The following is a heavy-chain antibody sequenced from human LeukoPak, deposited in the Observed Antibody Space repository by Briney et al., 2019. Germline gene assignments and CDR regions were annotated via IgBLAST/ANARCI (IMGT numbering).Heavy chain of an antibody. D-gene: IGHD6-6*01. CDR3: ARESVLAAPLDY. CDR2: ISGYNGNT. CDR1: GYSVTSYG. J-gene: IGHJ4*02. V-gene: IGHV1-18*01. Sequence: ASVKVSCNASGYSVTSYGISWVRQAPGQGLEWMGWISGYNGNTNSAKKLQSRVTMTTDTATSKAYIELRSLRSDDTAVYYCARESVLAAPLDYWGQGTLVTVSS.